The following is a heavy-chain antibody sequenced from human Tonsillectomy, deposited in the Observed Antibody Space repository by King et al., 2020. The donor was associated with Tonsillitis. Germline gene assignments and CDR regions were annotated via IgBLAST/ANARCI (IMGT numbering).Heavy chain of an antibody. D-gene: IGHD6-19*01. J-gene: IGHJ2*01. CDR2: ISHSGST. V-gene: IGHV4-34*01. CDR1: GGSFSGYY. Sequence: VQLQQWGAELLKPSETLSLICAVYGGSFSGYYWSWIRQPPGKGLEWIGEISHSGSTNYNPSLKSRVTISVDTSKNQFSLKLSSVTAADTAVYYFARVPRIAVAGYFDLWGRGTLVTVSS. CDR3: ARVPRIAVAGYFDL.